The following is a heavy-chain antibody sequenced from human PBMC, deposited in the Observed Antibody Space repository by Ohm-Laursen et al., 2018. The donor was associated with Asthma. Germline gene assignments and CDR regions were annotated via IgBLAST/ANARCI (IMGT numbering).Heavy chain of an antibody. Sequence: RSLRLSCAASGFTFSSYGMHWVRQAPGKGLEWVAVISYDGSNKYYADSVKGRFTISRDNSKNTLYLQMNSLRAEDTAVYYCAKDEFLYSCPDYWGQGTLVTVSS. J-gene: IGHJ4*02. CDR3: AKDEFLYSCPDY. D-gene: IGHD5-18*01. V-gene: IGHV3-30*18. CDR1: GFTFSSYG. CDR2: ISYDGSNK.